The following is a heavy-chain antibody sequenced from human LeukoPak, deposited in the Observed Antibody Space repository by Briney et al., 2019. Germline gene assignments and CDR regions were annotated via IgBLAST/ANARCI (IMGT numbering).Heavy chain of an antibody. CDR3: ARDSVDGYNWNYFDY. V-gene: IGHV3-48*04. D-gene: IGHD5-24*01. CDR2: IRSDSSTK. Sequence: GGSLRLSCAGSGFSISNYGMNWVRQAPGKGLEWLSYIRSDSSTKYYADSVEGRFTISRDNAKNSLYLQMNSLRAEDTAVYYCARDSVDGYNWNYFDYWGQGTLVTVSS. J-gene: IGHJ4*02. CDR1: GFSISNYG.